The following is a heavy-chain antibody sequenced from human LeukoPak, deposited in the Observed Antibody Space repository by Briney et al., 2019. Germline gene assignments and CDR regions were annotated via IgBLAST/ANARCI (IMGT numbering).Heavy chain of an antibody. D-gene: IGHD4/OR15-4a*01. CDR3: AGANLDYYGMDV. CDR1: GFTFSGSA. Sequence: GGSQRLSCAASGFTFSGSAMHWVRQAPGKGLEWVGRIRSEANSYATAYGESVKGRFTFSRDDSKNTAYLQMDSLQTEDTAVYYCAGANLDYYGMDVWGQGTTVTVSS. J-gene: IGHJ6*02. CDR2: IRSEANSYAT. V-gene: IGHV3-73*01.